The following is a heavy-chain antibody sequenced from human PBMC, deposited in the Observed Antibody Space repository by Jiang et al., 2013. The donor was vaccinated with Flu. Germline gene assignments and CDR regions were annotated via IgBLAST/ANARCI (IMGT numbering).Heavy chain of an antibody. J-gene: IGHJ3*02. D-gene: IGHD6-19*01. CDR3: ARGNRWLAWDAFDI. Sequence: AISGDSVSNNSAAWNWIRQSPSRGLEWLGRTYYRSKWYNDYAVSVKSRITINPDTSKNQFSLQLNSVTPEDTAVYYCARGNRWLAWDAFDIWGQGTMVTVSS. V-gene: IGHV6-1*01. CDR1: GDSVSNNSAA. CDR2: TYYRSKWYN.